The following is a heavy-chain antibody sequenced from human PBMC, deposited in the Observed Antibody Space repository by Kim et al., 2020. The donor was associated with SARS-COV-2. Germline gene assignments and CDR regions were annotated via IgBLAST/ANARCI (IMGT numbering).Heavy chain of an antibody. D-gene: IGHD3-3*01. CDR2: INPNSGGT. CDR1: GYTFTGYY. CDR3: ASQPRYYDFWSGPEPYYGMDV. V-gene: IGHV1-2*06. J-gene: IGHJ6*02. Sequence: ASVKVSCKASGYTFTGYYMHWVRQAPGQGLEWMGRINPNSGGTNYAQKFQGRVTMTRDTSISTAYMELSRLRSDDTAVYYCASQPRYYDFWSGPEPYYGMDVWGQGTTVTVSS.